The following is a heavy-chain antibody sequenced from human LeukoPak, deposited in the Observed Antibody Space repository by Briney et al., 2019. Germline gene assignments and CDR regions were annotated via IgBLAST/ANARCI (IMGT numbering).Heavy chain of an antibody. V-gene: IGHV3-7*01. CDR1: GFTFSSYW. D-gene: IGHD3-22*01. CDR2: IKQDGSEK. Sequence: PGGSLRLSCAASGFTFSSYWMSWVRQAPGKGLEWVANIKQDGSEKYYVDSVKGRFTISRDNAKNSLYLQMNSLRAEDTAVYYCARDPYDADYYYDSSGYYHAGGQGTLVTVSS. CDR3: ARDPYDADYYYDSSGYYHA. J-gene: IGHJ4*02.